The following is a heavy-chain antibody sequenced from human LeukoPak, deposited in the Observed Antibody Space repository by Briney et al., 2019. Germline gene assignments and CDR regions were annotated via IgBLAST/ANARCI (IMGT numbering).Heavy chain of an antibody. D-gene: IGHD6-6*01. CDR1: GFTFSNAW. Sequence: PGGSLRLFCATSGFTFSNAWMNWVRQAPGKGLEWVGRIRSNSDGGTIDYAAPVKGRFTLSRDDSKTTLYLQMNSLRAEGTAVYYCAKDNQYSLYNWFDPWGQGTLVTVSS. CDR2: IRSNSDGGTI. J-gene: IGHJ5*02. CDR3: AKDNQYSLYNWFDP. V-gene: IGHV3-15*07.